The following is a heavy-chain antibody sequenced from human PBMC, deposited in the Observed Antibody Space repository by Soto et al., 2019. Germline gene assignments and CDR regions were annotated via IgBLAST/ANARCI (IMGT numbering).Heavy chain of an antibody. CDR1: GFTFSSYA. J-gene: IGHJ4*02. Sequence: GGSLRLSCAASGFTFSSYAMSWVRQAPGKGLEWVSAISGSGGSTYYADSVKGRFTISRDNSKNTLYLQMNSLRAEDTAVYYCAKKGRSSVVPFRFDYWGQGTLVTVSS. D-gene: IGHD6-19*01. CDR2: ISGSGGST. V-gene: IGHV3-23*01. CDR3: AKKGRSSVVPFRFDY.